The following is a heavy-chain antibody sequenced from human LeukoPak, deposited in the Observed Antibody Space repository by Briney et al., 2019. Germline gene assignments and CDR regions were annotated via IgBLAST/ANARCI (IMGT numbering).Heavy chain of an antibody. CDR2: INRDGSEK. Sequence: GGSLRLSCAASGFTFTTYWMSWVRQAPGKVLEWVANINRDGSEKYYVDSVKGRFTISRDNAKNSLYLQMNSLRAEDTAIYYCARDRPLSGYDFDSWGRGTLVTVSS. CDR3: ARDRPLSGYDFDS. D-gene: IGHD5-12*01. J-gene: IGHJ4*02. V-gene: IGHV3-7*01. CDR1: GFTFTTYW.